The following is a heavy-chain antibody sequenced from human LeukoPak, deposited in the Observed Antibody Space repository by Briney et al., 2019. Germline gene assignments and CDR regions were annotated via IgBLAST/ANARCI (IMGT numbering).Heavy chain of an antibody. CDR2: ISGSGGST. CDR1: GFTFSNYA. CDR3: ARDKGSGWFDCDY. Sequence: GGSLRLSCAASGFTFSNYAMSWVRQAPGKGLEWVSAISGSGGSTYYADSVKGRFTISRDNSKNTLYLQMNSLRAEDTAVYYCARDKGSGWFDCDYWGQGTLVTVSS. J-gene: IGHJ4*02. D-gene: IGHD6-19*01. V-gene: IGHV3-23*01.